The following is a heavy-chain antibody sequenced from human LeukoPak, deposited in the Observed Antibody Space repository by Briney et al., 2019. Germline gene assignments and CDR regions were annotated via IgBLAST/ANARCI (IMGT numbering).Heavy chain of an antibody. V-gene: IGHV6-1*01. Sequence: SQTLSLTCAISGDSVSSNSATWNWIRQSPSRGLEWLGRTYYRSKWYNDYAVSVKSRITINPDTSKNQFSLQLNSVTPEDTAVYYCAYQILYSRGWYPFDYWGQGTLVTVSS. CDR3: AYQILYSRGWYPFDY. D-gene: IGHD6-19*01. CDR1: GDSVSSNSAT. CDR2: TYYRSKWYN. J-gene: IGHJ4*02.